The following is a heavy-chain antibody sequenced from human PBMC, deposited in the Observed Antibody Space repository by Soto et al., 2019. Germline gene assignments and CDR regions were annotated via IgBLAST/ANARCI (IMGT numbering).Heavy chain of an antibody. J-gene: IGHJ6*02. CDR2: TYYRSKWYN. CDR1: GDSVSSNSAA. Sequence: SQTISLTCAISGDSVSSNSAAWNWIRQSPSRGLEWLGRTYYRSKWYNDYAVSVKSRITINPDTSKNQFSLQLNSVTPEDTAVYYCSGSWYRYYYYCMDVCGQGTTGTVSS. V-gene: IGHV6-1*01. D-gene: IGHD6-13*01. CDR3: SGSWYRYYYYCMDV.